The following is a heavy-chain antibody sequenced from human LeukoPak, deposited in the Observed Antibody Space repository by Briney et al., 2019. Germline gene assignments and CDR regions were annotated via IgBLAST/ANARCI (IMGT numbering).Heavy chain of an antibody. Sequence: ASVKVSCKASGYTFTGYYMHWVRQAPGQGLEGMGWINPNSGGTNYAQKFQGRVTMTRDTSISTAYMELSRLRSDDTAVYYCARGGGDYDPLYYFDYWGQGTLVTVSS. J-gene: IGHJ4*02. V-gene: IGHV1-2*02. CDR2: INPNSGGT. CDR1: GYTFTGYY. CDR3: ARGGGDYDPLYYFDY. D-gene: IGHD4-17*01.